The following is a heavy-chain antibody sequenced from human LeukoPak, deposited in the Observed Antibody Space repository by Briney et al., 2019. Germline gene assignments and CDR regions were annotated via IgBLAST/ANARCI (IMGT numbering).Heavy chain of an antibody. Sequence: GASLQISCKTSGSIFTTYWIGWVRQLPGKGLEWMGIIYPADSDTTYSPSFQGQVTISADKSISTAYLQWSSLKASDTAMYYCARKYTSGWPNWGQGTLVTVSS. CDR1: GSIFTTYW. V-gene: IGHV5-51*01. CDR2: IYPADSDT. CDR3: ARKYTSGWPN. D-gene: IGHD6-19*01. J-gene: IGHJ4*02.